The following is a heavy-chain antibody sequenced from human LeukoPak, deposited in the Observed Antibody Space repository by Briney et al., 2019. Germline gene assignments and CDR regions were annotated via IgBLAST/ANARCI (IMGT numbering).Heavy chain of an antibody. Sequence: GRSLRLSCAASGFTISSYSMNWVRQAPGKGLEWVSYISSSSSTIYYADSVKGRFTISRDNSKNTLYLQMNSLRAEDTAVYYCARPETYYYDSSGLTTGNWFDPWGQGTLVTVSS. J-gene: IGHJ5*02. CDR1: GFTISSYS. CDR2: ISSSSSTI. D-gene: IGHD3-22*01. V-gene: IGHV3-48*01. CDR3: ARPETYYYDSSGLTTGNWFDP.